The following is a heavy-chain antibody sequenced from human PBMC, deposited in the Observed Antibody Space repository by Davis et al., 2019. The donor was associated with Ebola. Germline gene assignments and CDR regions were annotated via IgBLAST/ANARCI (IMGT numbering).Heavy chain of an antibody. CDR3: TRHVPGDFWYFDL. D-gene: IGHD4-17*01. CDR1: GFSVSDKY. J-gene: IGHJ2*01. Sequence: GGSLRLSCVGSGFSVSDKYMSWVRQAPGKGLEWVSVIYRDGRMYHAESVKGRFTISRDNSKNTVYLQINSLRADDTAMYHCTRHVPGDFWYFDLWGRGTRVTVSS. CDR2: IYRDGRM. V-gene: IGHV3-66*04.